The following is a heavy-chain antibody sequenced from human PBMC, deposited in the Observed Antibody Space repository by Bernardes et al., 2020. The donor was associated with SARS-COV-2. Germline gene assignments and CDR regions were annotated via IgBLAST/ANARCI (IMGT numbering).Heavy chain of an antibody. CDR2: IWYDGSTK. CDR3: VRRFCAVSSACGNFYGMGV. Sequence: GGSLRLSCVASGFTFSKNAMTWVRQVPGKGLEWVAVIWYDGSTKYYADSVKGRFTISRDNSKNILYLQMNSLRVEDTAVYYCVRRFCAVSSACGNFYGMGVWGQGTTVTVYS. J-gene: IGHJ6*02. D-gene: IGHD2-21*01. CDR1: GFTFSKNA. V-gene: IGHV3-33*08.